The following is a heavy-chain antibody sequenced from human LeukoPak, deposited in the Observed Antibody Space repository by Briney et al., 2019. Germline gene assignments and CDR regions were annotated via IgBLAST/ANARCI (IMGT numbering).Heavy chain of an antibody. Sequence: SETLSLTCTVSGGSISSSSYYWGWIRQPPGKGLEWIGSIYYSGSTYYNPSLKSRVTISVDTSENQFSLKLSSVTAADTAVYYCARLVGATLDYWGQGTLVTVSS. CDR1: GGSISSSSYY. CDR2: IYYSGST. J-gene: IGHJ4*02. D-gene: IGHD1-26*01. V-gene: IGHV4-39*01. CDR3: ARLVGATLDY.